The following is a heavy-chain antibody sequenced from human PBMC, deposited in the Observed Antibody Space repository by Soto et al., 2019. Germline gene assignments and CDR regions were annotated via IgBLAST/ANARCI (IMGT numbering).Heavy chain of an antibody. CDR2: ISGGGDTT. D-gene: IGHD3-10*01. CDR1: GFTFNNYA. Sequence: EVELLESGGGLAQPGGSLRLSCAASGFTFNNYAMTWVRQAPGKGLEWVSAISGGGDTTSYADSVKGRFTVSRDGSKNTLDLQMSSLRAEDTGLYYRAKGRGGSGSLTPRVDFWGQGTLVTVSS. V-gene: IGHV3-23*01. J-gene: IGHJ4*02. CDR3: AKGRGGSGSLTPRVDF.